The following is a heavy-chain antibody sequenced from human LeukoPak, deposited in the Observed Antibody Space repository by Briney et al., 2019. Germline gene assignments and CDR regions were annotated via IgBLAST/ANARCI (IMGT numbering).Heavy chain of an antibody. V-gene: IGHV1-2*04. CDR1: GYTFTGYY. Sequence: ASVKVSCKASGYTFTGYYMHWVRQAPGQGLEWMGWINPNSGGTNYAQKFQGWVTMTRDTSISTAYMELSRLRSDDTAVYYCARDREYYDSSGYYLDGMDVWGQGTTVTVSS. J-gene: IGHJ6*02. D-gene: IGHD3-22*01. CDR3: ARDREYYDSSGYYLDGMDV. CDR2: INPNSGGT.